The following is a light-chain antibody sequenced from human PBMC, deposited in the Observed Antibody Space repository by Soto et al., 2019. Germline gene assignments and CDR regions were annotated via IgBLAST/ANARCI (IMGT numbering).Light chain of an antibody. Sequence: EIVLTQSPATLSLSPGERATLSCRASQSVSIYLAWYQQKPGQAPRLLIYDASTRATGIPARFSGSGSGTEFTLTISSLQSKDSAVYYCQQYNNWHPLTFGGGTKVDIK. J-gene: IGKJ4*01. CDR1: QSVSIY. V-gene: IGKV3D-15*01. CDR3: QQYNNWHPLT. CDR2: DAS.